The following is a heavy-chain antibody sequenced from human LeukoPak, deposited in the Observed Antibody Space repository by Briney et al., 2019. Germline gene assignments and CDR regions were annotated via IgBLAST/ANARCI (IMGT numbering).Heavy chain of an antibody. CDR1: GGSFSGYY. V-gene: IGHV4-34*01. Sequence: PSETLSLTCAVYGGSFSGYYCSWIRQSPGKGLEWIGEISHSGITNYNPSLKSRVTISVDTSKNQFSLRMRSVTAADTAVYYCARSAIRGVALLGYWGRGTLVTVSS. J-gene: IGHJ4*02. D-gene: IGHD3-10*01. CDR2: ISHSGIT. CDR3: ARSAIRGVALLGY.